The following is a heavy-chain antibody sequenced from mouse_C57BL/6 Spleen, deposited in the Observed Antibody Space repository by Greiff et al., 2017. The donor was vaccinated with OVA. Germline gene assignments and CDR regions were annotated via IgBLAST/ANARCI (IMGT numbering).Heavy chain of an antibody. V-gene: IGHV1-52*01. J-gene: IGHJ1*03. D-gene: IGHD1-1*01. Sequence: VQLQQPGAELVRPGSSVKLSCKASGYTFTSYWMHWVKQRPIQGLEWIGNIDPSDSETHYNQKFKDKATLTVDKSSSTAYMQLSSLTSEDSAVYYCAINYYGSSVYFDVWGTGTTVTVSS. CDR3: AINYYGSSVYFDV. CDR2: IDPSDSET. CDR1: GYTFTSYW.